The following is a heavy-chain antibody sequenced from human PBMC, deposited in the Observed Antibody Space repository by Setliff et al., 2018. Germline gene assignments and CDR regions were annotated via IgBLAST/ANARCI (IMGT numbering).Heavy chain of an antibody. D-gene: IGHD6-13*01. J-gene: IGHJ3*02. CDR3: AREMEAAGQRAFDI. Sequence: GGSLRLSCAASGFTFSGYWMHWVRQAPGKGLVWVSRVNSDGSSTTYADSVKGRFTTSRDNANNALYLQMNSLTAEDTAVYYCAREMEAAGQRAFDIWGQGTMVTVSS. V-gene: IGHV3-74*01. CDR2: VNSDGSST. CDR1: GFTFSGYW.